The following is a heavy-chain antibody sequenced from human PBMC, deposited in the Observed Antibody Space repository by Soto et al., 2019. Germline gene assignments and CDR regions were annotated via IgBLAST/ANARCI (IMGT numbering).Heavy chain of an antibody. D-gene: IGHD1-1*01. V-gene: IGHV3-30*18. J-gene: IGHJ4*02. CDR3: AKEGPITNWYFDY. CDR2: ISYDGNVA. Sequence: QVQLVESGGGVVRPGRSLRLSCAASGYTFSSYGMHWVRQAPGKGLEWVTVISYDGNVAYYADSVKGRFTISRDTSTNTLYLQMNSLRTEDTAMYYCAKEGPITNWYFDYWGQGTLVTVSS. CDR1: GYTFSSYG.